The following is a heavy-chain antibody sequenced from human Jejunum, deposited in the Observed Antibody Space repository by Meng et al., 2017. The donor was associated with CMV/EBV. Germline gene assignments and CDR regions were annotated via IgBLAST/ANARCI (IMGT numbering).Heavy chain of an antibody. V-gene: IGHV4-59*01. CDR1: FFRSYW. J-gene: IGHJ5*02. CDR2: IHHSGTT. CDR3: ARDSYHYGSSTYNWFDP. D-gene: IGHD3-10*01. Sequence: FFRSYWWSWIRQSPGKGLEWIGYIHHSGTTNRNPSLRSRAIMSVDTSNNQFSLKLTSVTAADTAVYYCARDSYHYGSSTYNWFDPWGQGIRVTVSS.